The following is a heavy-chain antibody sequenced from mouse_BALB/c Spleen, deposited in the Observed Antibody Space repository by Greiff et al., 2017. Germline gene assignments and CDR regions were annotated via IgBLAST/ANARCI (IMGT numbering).Heavy chain of an antibody. CDR2: ISSGGSYT. J-gene: IGHJ4*01. V-gene: IGHV5-6*01. CDR1: GFTFSSYG. Sequence: EVMLVESGGVLVKPGGSLKLSCAASGFTFSSYGMSWVRQTPDKRLEWVATISSGGSYTYYPDSVKGRFTISRDNAKNTLYLQMSSLKSEDTAMYYCARHKGNYAMDYWGQGTSVTVSS. CDR3: ARHKGNYAMDY.